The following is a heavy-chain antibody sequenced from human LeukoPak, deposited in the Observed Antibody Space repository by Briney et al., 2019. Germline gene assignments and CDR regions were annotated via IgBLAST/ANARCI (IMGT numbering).Heavy chain of an antibody. V-gene: IGHV4-59*01. CDR3: ARTTRELKYHYYYYYYMDV. CDR1: GGSISSYY. CDR2: IYYSGST. J-gene: IGHJ6*03. Sequence: SETLSLTCTVSGGSISSYYWSWIRQPPGKGLEWIGYIYYSGSTNYNPSLKSRVTISVDTSENQFSLKLSSVTAADTAVYYCARTTRELKYHYYYYYYMDVWGKGTTVTISS. D-gene: IGHD2-2*01.